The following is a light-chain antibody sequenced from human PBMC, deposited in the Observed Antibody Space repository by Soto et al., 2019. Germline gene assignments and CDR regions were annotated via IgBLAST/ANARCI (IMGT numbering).Light chain of an antibody. J-gene: IGKJ2*01. CDR1: QSVNTNY. Sequence: EVVLTQSPGTLSLSPGERATLSCRSRQSVNTNYVAWYQQKPGQAPRLLIFGSSDRATGIPDRFSGSGSGTDFTLTISRLEPEDFAVYYCQQYGSSTQYTFGQGTKLEI. CDR2: GSS. V-gene: IGKV3-20*01. CDR3: QQYGSSTQYT.